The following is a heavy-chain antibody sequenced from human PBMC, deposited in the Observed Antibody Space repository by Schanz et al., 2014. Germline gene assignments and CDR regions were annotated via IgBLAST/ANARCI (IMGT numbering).Heavy chain of an antibody. V-gene: IGHV3-74*02. CDR2: TSNDGSFT. D-gene: IGHD1-26*01. J-gene: IGHJ4*02. CDR3: ARRYSGRYCFDY. Sequence: EVQLVESGGGLVQPGGSLRLSCAASGFTLSNHPMSWVRQAPGKGLVWVSRTSNDGSFTTFADSVKGRFTISRDNAKNTLYLQMDRLRDEDTAVYYCARRYSGRYCFDYWGQGTLVAVSS. CDR1: GFTLSNHP.